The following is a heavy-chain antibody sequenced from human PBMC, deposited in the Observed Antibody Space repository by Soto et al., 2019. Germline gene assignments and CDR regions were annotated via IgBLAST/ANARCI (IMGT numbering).Heavy chain of an antibody. CDR1: GGSFSGYY. CDR3: ARGGVAATENWFDP. Sequence: SETLSLTCAVYGGSFSGYYWSWIRQPPGKGLEWIGEINHSGSTNYNPSLKSRVTISVDTSKNQFSLKLSSVTAADTAVYYCARGGVAATENWFDPWGQGTLVTVSS. J-gene: IGHJ5*02. V-gene: IGHV4-34*01. CDR2: INHSGST. D-gene: IGHD2-15*01.